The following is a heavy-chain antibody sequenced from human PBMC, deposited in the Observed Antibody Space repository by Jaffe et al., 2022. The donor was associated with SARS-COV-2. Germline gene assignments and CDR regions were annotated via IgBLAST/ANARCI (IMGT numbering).Heavy chain of an antibody. J-gene: IGHJ3*02. D-gene: IGHD3-10*01. CDR3: ARGRGTWDAYDI. CDR1: GFIFSDHY. Sequence: EVQLVESGGGLVLPGGSLRLSCVVSGFIFSDHYMDWVRQAPGKGLEWVGRSRNKANGYTTEYAASVKGRFTISRDDSQRSLNLQMNSLDTEDTAVYYCARGRGTWDAYDIWGQGTTVTVSS. V-gene: IGHV3-72*01. CDR2: SRNKANGYTT.